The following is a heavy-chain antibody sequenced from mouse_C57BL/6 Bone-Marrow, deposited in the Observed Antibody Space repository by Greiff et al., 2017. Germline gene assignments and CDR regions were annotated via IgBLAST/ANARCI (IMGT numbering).Heavy chain of an antibody. V-gene: IGHV5-2*01. CDR3: ANKSYYYGSSYFDY. CDR1: EYEFPSHD. D-gene: IGHD1-1*01. J-gene: IGHJ2*01. Sequence: EVKLLESGGGLVQPGESLKLSCESNEYEFPSHDMSWVRTTPEKRLELVAAINSDGGSTYYPDTMESRFIISRDNTKKTLYLQMSSLRSEDSALYYCANKSYYYGSSYFDYWGQGTTLTVSS. CDR2: INSDGGST.